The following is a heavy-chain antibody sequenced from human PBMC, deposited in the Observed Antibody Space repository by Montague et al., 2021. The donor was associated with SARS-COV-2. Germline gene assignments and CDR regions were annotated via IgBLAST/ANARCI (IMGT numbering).Heavy chain of an antibody. J-gene: IGHJ4*02. CDR3: ARRGSSVWGVTVSAELDY. CDR2: INQSGRT. CDR1: GGSFSGYY. V-gene: IGHV4-34*01. Sequence: SETLSLTCAVYGGSFSGYYWSWFLQPPEKGLQWIGEINQSGRTNNNPSLKSRVIISVDTSKNQFSLKLRSVTAADTAVYYCARRGSSVWGVTVSAELDYWGQGILVIVSS. D-gene: IGHD3-10*01.